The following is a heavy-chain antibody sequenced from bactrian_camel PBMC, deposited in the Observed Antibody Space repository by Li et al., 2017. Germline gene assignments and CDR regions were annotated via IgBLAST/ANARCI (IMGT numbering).Heavy chain of an antibody. CDR2: IDSDGRASST. CDR1: DHSFTTYC. CDR3: AARTYCYESVALVPWEWENYSL. Sequence: HVQLVESGGGSVQRGVSLTLSCAVSDHSFTTYCLAWFRQDPGKEREGVAAIDSDGRASSTSYTDSVKGRFTISKDNAGNTLYLSLQMNSLKLEDTAVYTCAARTYCYESVALVPWEWENYSLRGRGTQVTVS. V-gene: IGHV3S26*01. J-gene: IGHJ4*01. D-gene: IGHD3*01.